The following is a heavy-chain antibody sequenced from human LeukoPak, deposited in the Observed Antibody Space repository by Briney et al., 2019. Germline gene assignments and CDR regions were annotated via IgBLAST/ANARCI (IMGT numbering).Heavy chain of an antibody. CDR3: AGGQQDSISGFDY. J-gene: IGHJ4*02. CDR2: IYYSGST. D-gene: IGHD3-22*01. Sequence: PSETLSLTCTVSGGSISSYYWSWIRQPPGRGLEWIGYIYYSGSTNYNPSLKSRVTISVDTSKNQFSLKLSSVAAADTAGYYCAGGQQDSISGFDYWGQGTLVTVSS. CDR1: GGSISSYY. V-gene: IGHV4-59*01.